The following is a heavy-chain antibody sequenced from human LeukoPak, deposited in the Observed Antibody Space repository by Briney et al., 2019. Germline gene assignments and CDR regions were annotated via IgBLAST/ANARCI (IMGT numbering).Heavy chain of an antibody. D-gene: IGHD1-26*01. CDR2: IYYSGST. Sequence: KPSETLSLTCTVSGYSISSSYYWSWIREPPGKGLEWIGYIYYSGSTNYNPSLKSRVTISVDTSKNQFSLKLSSVTAADTAVYYCARVGGGSYSRAIDYWGQGTLVTVSS. CDR3: ARVGGGSYSRAIDY. V-gene: IGHV4-61*01. CDR1: GYSISSSYY. J-gene: IGHJ4*02.